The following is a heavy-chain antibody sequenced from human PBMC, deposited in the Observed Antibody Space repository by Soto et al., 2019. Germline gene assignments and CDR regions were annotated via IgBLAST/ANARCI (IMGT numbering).Heavy chain of an antibody. J-gene: IGHJ5*02. CDR1: GFTFSSYA. CDR2: ISGSGGST. V-gene: IGHV3-23*01. Sequence: GGSLRLSCAASGFTFSSYAMSWVRQAPGKGLEWVSAISGSGGSTYYADSVKGRFTISRDNSKNTLYLQMNSLRAEDTAVYYCAKEGQHTYDYIWGSYRYGDNWFDPWGQGTLVTVSS. CDR3: AKEGQHTYDYIWGSYRYGDNWFDP. D-gene: IGHD3-16*02.